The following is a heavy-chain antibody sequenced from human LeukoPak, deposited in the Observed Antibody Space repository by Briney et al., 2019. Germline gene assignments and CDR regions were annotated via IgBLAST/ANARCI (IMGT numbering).Heavy chain of an antibody. CDR2: IKQDGSEK. J-gene: IGHJ4*02. CDR3: ARESTSSYYFDY. D-gene: IGHD2-2*01. V-gene: IGHV3-7*01. CDR1: GFTFSNYW. Sequence: GGSLRLSCAASGFTFSNYWMSWVRQAPGKGLEWVANIKQDGSEKYYVDSVKGRFTISRDNAKNSLYLQMNSLRAEDTAVYYCARESTSSYYFDYWGQGTLVTVSS.